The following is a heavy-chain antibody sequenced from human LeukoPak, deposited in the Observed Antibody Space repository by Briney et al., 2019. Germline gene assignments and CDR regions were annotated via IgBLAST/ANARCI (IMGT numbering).Heavy chain of an antibody. D-gene: IGHD3-3*01. Sequence: GASVKVSCKVSGYTLTELSMHWVRQAPGKGLEWMGGFDPEDGETIYAQKFQGRVTMTEDTSTDTAYMELSSLRSEDTAVYYCARGQNDDFWSGYQKNYNWFDPWGQGTLVTVSS. CDR1: GYTLTELS. V-gene: IGHV1-24*01. CDR2: FDPEDGET. CDR3: ARGQNDDFWSGYQKNYNWFDP. J-gene: IGHJ5*02.